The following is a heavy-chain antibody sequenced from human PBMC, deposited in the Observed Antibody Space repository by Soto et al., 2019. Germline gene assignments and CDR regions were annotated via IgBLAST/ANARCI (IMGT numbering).Heavy chain of an antibody. CDR2: ISYDGSNK. CDR3: AKEGIAAAGTPCWLGY. V-gene: IGHV3-30*18. CDR1: GFTFSSYG. Sequence: QVQLVESGGGVVQPGRSLRLSCAASGFTFSSYGMHWVRQAPGKGLEWVAVISYDGSNKYYADSVKDRFTISRDNSKNQLYLQMSSLRAEDTAVYYCAKEGIAAAGTPCWLGYWGQGTLVTVSS. D-gene: IGHD6-13*01. J-gene: IGHJ4*02.